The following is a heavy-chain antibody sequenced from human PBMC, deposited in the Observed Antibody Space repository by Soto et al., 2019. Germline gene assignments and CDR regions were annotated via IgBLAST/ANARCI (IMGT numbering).Heavy chain of an antibody. CDR3: ASSSPIQHSFDI. CDR2: INTGNGNT. V-gene: IGHV1-3*04. J-gene: IGHJ3*02. CDR1: GYTFSSNA. Sequence: QVQLVQSGAEVKRPGASVKVSCKASGYTFSSNAIHWVRQAPGERLEWMGWINTGNGNTKYSQKFQGRFTITRDTFASTAYMELSSLRYEATDVYSCASSSPIQHSFDIWGQGTTVTVSS. D-gene: IGHD2-21*01.